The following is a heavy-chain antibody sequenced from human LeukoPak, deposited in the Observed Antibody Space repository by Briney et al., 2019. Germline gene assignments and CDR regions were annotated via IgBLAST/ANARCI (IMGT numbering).Heavy chain of an antibody. D-gene: IGHD6-13*01. Sequence: GGSLRLSCAASGFTFSNAWMSWVRQAPGKGLEWVSYISSSGSATNYADSVEGRFIISRDNAKDSLYLQMNSLRAEDTAVYYCARVETAMGMEYWGQGTLVTVSS. V-gene: IGHV3-11*06. CDR1: GFTFSNAW. CDR3: ARVETAMGMEY. J-gene: IGHJ4*02. CDR2: ISSSGSAT.